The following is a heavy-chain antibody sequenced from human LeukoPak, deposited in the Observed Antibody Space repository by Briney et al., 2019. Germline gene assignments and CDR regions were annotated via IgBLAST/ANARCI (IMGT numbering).Heavy chain of an antibody. CDR3: GREGYTSGYAGAFGT. D-gene: IGHD2-2*01. CDR2: LSFIDDST. CDR1: GSTLRNNI. Sequence: GGSLRLSCTASGSTLRNNIMTWVRQAPGKGLEWVSSLSFIDDSTYCADSVKGRFTISRDTSKNTLFLEMDSLRAEDTGVYYCGREGYTSGYAGAFGTWGQGTMVTVSS. J-gene: IGHJ3*02. V-gene: IGHV3-23*01.